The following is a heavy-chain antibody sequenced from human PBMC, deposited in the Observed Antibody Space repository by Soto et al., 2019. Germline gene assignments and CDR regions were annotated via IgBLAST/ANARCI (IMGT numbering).Heavy chain of an antibody. D-gene: IGHD3-3*01. CDR1: GFTFSSYS. J-gene: IGHJ4*02. V-gene: IGHV3-21*01. CDR3: ARGFLEWLLVFDY. Sequence: GGSLRLSCAASGFTFSSYSMNWVRQAPGKGLEWVSSISSSSSYIYYADSVKGRFTISRDNAKNSLYLQMNSLRAEDTAVYYCARGFLEWLLVFDYWGQGTLVTVSS. CDR2: ISSSSSYI.